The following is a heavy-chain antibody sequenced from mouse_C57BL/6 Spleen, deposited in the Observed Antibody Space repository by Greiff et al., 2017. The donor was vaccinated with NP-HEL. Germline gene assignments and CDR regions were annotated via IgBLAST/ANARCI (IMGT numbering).Heavy chain of an antibody. Sequence: EVKLMESGGDLVKPGGSLKLSCAASGFTFSSYGMSWVRQTPDKRLEWVATISSGGSYTYYPDSVKGRFTISRDNAKNTLYLQMSSLKSEDTAMYYCARRGTGDYFDYWGQGTTLTVSS. CDR3: ARRGTGDYFDY. J-gene: IGHJ2*01. CDR1: GFTFSSYG. D-gene: IGHD2-14*01. V-gene: IGHV5-6*02. CDR2: ISSGGSYT.